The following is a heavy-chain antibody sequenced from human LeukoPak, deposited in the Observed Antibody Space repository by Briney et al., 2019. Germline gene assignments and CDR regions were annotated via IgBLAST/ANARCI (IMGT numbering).Heavy chain of an antibody. Sequence: GGFLRLSCAASGFTVSSNYMSWVRQAPGKGLEWVSVIYSGGSTYYADSVRGRLTISRDNSKNTLYLQMNSLRAEDTAVYYCARALGIQLSWGFDPWGQGTLVTVSS. CDR3: ARALGIQLSWGFDP. CDR2: IYSGGST. V-gene: IGHV3-53*01. J-gene: IGHJ5*02. D-gene: IGHD5-18*01. CDR1: GFTVSSNY.